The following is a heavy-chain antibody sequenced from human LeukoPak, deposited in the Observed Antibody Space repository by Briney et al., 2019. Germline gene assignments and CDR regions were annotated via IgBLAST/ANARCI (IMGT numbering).Heavy chain of an antibody. CDR2: MNPNSGNT. CDR3: ARCGKRSGSGSYYAAY. J-gene: IGHJ4*02. D-gene: IGHD1-26*01. Sequence: ASVKVSCKASGYTFTSYDINWVRQATGQGLEWMGWMNPNSGNTGYAQKFQGRVTMTRNTSISTAYMELSSLRSEDTAVYYYARCGKRSGSGSYYAAYWGQGTLVTVSS. V-gene: IGHV1-8*01. CDR1: GYTFTSYD.